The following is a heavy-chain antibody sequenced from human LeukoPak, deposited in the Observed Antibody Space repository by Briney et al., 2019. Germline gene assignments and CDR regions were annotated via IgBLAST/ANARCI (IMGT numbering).Heavy chain of an antibody. CDR3: AKEMTTPYY. V-gene: IGHV3-23*01. D-gene: IGHD4-17*01. CDR2: IIGSGRST. Sequence: SGGSLRLSCAASGFTFSNYAMNWVRQAPGKGLEWVSAIIGSGRSTFYADSVKGRFTISRDNSKNTLYLQMNSLRAEDTAVYYCAKEMTTPYYWGQGTLDTVSS. CDR1: GFTFSNYA. J-gene: IGHJ4*02.